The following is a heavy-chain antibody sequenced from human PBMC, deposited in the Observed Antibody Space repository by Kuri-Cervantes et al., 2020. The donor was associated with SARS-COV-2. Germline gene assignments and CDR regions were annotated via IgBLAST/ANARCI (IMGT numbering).Heavy chain of an antibody. Sequence: GESLKISCAASGFTFSSYSMNWVRQAPGKGLEWVSAISGSGGSTYYADSAKGRFTISRDNSKNTLYLQMNSLRAEDTAVYYCAKNGYSYGYCDYWGQGTLVTVSS. CDR3: AKNGYSYGYCDY. V-gene: IGHV3-23*01. CDR2: ISGSGGST. J-gene: IGHJ4*02. D-gene: IGHD5-18*01. CDR1: GFTFSSYS.